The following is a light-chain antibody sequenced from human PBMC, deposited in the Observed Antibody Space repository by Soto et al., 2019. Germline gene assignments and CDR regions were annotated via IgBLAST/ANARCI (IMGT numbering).Light chain of an antibody. Sequence: QSALTQPASVSGSPGQSITISCTGTSSDVGSYNPVSWYQQHPGKAPKLMIYEGSKRPSGVSNRFSGSKSGNTASLTISGLQAEDEADYYCCSYAGSSTLDVVFGGGTKLTVL. CDR2: EGS. J-gene: IGLJ2*01. CDR3: CSYAGSSTLDVV. CDR1: SSDVGSYNP. V-gene: IGLV2-23*03.